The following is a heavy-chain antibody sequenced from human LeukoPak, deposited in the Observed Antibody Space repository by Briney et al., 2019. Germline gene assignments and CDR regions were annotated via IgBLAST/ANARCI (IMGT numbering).Heavy chain of an antibody. J-gene: IGHJ4*02. CDR3: ARWAPLPARTLDF. CDR1: GFTFSSCW. Sequence: GGSLRLSCAVSGFTFSSCWMSWVRQAPGKGLEWVANIKQDGIEKYYVDSVRGRFTISRDNAKNSLYLQMNSLRVEDTAVYYCARWAPLPARTLDFWGQGVLVTVSS. D-gene: IGHD2-2*01. V-gene: IGHV3-7*04. CDR2: IKQDGIEK.